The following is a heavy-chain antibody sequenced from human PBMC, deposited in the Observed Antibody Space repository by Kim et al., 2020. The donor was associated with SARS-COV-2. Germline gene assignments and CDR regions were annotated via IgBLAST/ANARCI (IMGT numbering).Heavy chain of an antibody. CDR3: AGTIFGDYGDQNYNYYGMDV. J-gene: IGHJ6*02. CDR2: IIPIFGTA. D-gene: IGHD4-17*01. Sequence: SVKVSCKASGGTFSSYAISWVRHAPGQGLEWMGGIIPIFGTANYAQKFQGRVTITADESTSTAYMELSSLRSGDTAVYYCAGTIFGDYGDQNYNYYGMDVWGQGTTVTVSS. V-gene: IGHV1-69*13. CDR1: GGTFSSYA.